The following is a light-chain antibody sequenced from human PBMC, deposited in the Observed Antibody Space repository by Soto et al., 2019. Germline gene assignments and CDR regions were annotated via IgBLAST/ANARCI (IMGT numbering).Light chain of an antibody. CDR2: GAS. CDR3: QQYGRSWWT. V-gene: IGKV3-20*01. Sequence: EIVLRQSPGTLSLSPGERATLSCRTSQSVSSSYLAWYQQKPGQAPRLLIDGASSRATGIPDRFSGSGSGTDFTLTISRLEPEDFAVYYCQQYGRSWWTFGQGTKVEIK. CDR1: QSVSSSY. J-gene: IGKJ1*01.